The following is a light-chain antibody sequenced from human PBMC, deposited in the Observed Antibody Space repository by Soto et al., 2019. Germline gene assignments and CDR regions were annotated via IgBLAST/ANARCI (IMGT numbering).Light chain of an antibody. CDR2: GAS. J-gene: IGKJ5*01. V-gene: IGKV3D-20*02. Sequence: EIVLTQSPGTLSLSPGERATLSCRASQTISGSLLAWYQHKRGQAPRLLIYGASTRATGIPARFSGSGSGTDFTLTIRSLEPEDFAIYYCQQRTNWPLTTFGHGTRLEIK. CDR3: QQRTNWPLTT. CDR1: QTISGSL.